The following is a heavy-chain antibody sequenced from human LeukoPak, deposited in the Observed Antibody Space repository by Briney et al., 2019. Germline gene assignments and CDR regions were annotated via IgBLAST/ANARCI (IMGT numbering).Heavy chain of an antibody. CDR1: GFTFSSYW. CDR3: ARLFVEAVVRHFDY. J-gene: IGHJ4*02. Sequence: GGSLRLSCVASGFTFSSYWMSWVRQAPGKGLEWVANIKQDGSEKYYVDSVKGRFTISRDNAKNSLYLQMNSLRAEDTAVYYCARLFVEAVVRHFDYWGQGTLVTVSS. V-gene: IGHV3-7*01. CDR2: IKQDGSEK. D-gene: IGHD2-15*01.